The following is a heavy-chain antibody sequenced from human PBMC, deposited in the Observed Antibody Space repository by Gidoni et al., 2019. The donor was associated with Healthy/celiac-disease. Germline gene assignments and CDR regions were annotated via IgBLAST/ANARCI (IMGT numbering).Heavy chain of an antibody. J-gene: IGHJ4*02. CDR1: GFTFSSYG. CDR3: AKDRAITMIVLDY. D-gene: IGHD3-22*01. V-gene: IGHV3-30*18. CDR2: ISYDGSNK. Sequence: VQPGRSLRLSCAASGFTFSSYGMHWVRQAPGKGLEWVAVISYDGSNKYYADSVKGRFTISRDNSKNTLYLQMNSLRAEDTAVYYCAKDRAITMIVLDYWGQGTLVTVSS.